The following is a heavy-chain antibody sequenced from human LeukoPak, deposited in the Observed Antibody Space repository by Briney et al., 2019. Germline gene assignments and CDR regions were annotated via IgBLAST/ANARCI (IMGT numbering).Heavy chain of an antibody. CDR3: AKDKQWLVPSDY. J-gene: IGHJ4*02. CDR1: GFTFSSYG. V-gene: IGHV3-30*18. CDR2: ISYDGSNK. D-gene: IGHD6-19*01. Sequence: GGSLRLSCAASGFTFSSYGMHWVRQAPGKGLEWVAVISYDGSNKYYADSVKGRFTISRDNSKNTLYLQMNSLRAEGTAVYYCAKDKQWLVPSDYWGQGTLVTVSS.